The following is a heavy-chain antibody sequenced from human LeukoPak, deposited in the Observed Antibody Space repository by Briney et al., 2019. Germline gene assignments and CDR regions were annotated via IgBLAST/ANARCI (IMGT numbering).Heavy chain of an antibody. D-gene: IGHD4-17*01. CDR1: GFTFSSYG. CDR2: IWYDGSNK. J-gene: IGHJ3*02. CDR3: ARDPNGDYIGAFDI. V-gene: IGHV3-33*01. Sequence: GGSLRLSCAASGFTFSSYGMNWVRQAPGKGREGGAVIWYDGSNKYYADSVKGRFTISRDNSKNTLYLQMNSLRVDDTAVYYCARDPNGDYIGAFDILGQGTMVTVSS.